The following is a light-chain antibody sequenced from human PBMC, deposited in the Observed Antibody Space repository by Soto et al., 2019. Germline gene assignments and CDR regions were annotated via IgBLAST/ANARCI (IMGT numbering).Light chain of an antibody. CDR1: QSISSY. J-gene: IGKJ5*01. V-gene: IGKV1-39*01. CDR3: QQSYSTPPIT. Sequence: IQMTHSPSSLSESVGDRVTIPCRASQSISSYLNWYQQKPGKAPKLMIYAAYSLQSGVPSRFSGSGSGTDFTLTISSLQPEDFATYYCQQSYSTPPITFGQGTRLEIK. CDR2: AAY.